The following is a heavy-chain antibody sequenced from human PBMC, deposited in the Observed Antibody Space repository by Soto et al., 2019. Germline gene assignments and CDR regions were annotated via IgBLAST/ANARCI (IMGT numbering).Heavy chain of an antibody. CDR1: GYTFTSHG. V-gene: IGHV1-18*01. D-gene: IGHD2-15*01. J-gene: IGHJ4*02. Sequence: ASVKVSCKTSGYTFTSHGGSWVRQAPGPGLEWMGWISGYNGHTKYAQTFQGRVTLTTDTSTSTAYMELRSLRFDDTAVYYCVRDPADCSSSSCSEDYWGQGTLVTVSS. CDR3: VRDPADCSSSSCSEDY. CDR2: ISGYNGHT.